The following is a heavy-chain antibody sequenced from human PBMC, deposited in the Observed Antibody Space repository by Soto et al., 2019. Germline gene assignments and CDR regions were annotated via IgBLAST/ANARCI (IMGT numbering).Heavy chain of an antibody. D-gene: IGHD3-10*01. J-gene: IGHJ4*02. CDR1: GFSISSNY. Sequence: EVQLVETGGGLIQPGGSLRLSCAASGFSISSNYMTWVRQAPGKGLEWVSLLYSGGTSYYADSVKGRFTISRDNYKNTLFLQMNRLKTEDTAVYYCARGQQVSTIRGVQGFDYWGQGTLVTVSS. CDR3: ARGQQVSTIRGVQGFDY. V-gene: IGHV3-53*02. CDR2: LYSGGTS.